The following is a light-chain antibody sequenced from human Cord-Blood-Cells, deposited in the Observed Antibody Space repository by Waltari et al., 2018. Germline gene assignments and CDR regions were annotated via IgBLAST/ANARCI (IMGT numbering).Light chain of an antibody. CDR2: YDS. CDR3: QVWDSSSDHYV. V-gene: IGLV3-21*04. CDR1: NLGSKS. J-gene: IGLJ1*01. Sequence: SYVLTQPPSVSVAPGTTARITCGGNNLGSKSVHWYQQKPGQAPVLVIYYDSDRPSGIPERFSGSNSGNTATLTISRVEAGDEADYYCQVWDSSSDHYVFGTGTKVTVL.